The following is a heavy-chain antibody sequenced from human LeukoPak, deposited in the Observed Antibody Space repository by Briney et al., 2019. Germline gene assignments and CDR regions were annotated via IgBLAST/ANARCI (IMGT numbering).Heavy chain of an antibody. J-gene: IGHJ4*02. V-gene: IGHV3-30-3*01. CDR1: GFTFSSYA. CDR2: ISYDGSNK. CDR3: ARDGRVVVAATLGFDY. Sequence: QPGGSLRLSCAASGFTFSSYAMHWVRQAPGKGLEWVAVISYDGSNKYYADSVKGRFTISRDNSKNTLYLQMNSLRAEDTAVYYCARDGRVVVAATLGFDYWGQGTLVTVSS. D-gene: IGHD2-15*01.